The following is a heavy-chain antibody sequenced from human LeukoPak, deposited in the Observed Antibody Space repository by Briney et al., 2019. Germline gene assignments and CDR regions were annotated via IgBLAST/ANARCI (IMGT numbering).Heavy chain of an antibody. Sequence: SETLSLTCTVSGDSISSDTYYWGWIRQPPGKGLEWIGNIYYTGSTYYNPSLKSRVTISVDTSKNQFSLKMSSVTAADTAVYYCACRLADYYYYGMDVWGQGTTVTVSS. CDR1: GDSISSDTYY. D-gene: IGHD6-19*01. CDR3: ACRLADYYYYGMDV. V-gene: IGHV4-39*01. J-gene: IGHJ6*02. CDR2: IYYTGST.